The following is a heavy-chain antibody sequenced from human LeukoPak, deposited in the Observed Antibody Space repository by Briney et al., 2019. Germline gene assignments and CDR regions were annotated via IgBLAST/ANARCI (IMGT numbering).Heavy chain of an antibody. V-gene: IGHV3-74*01. CDR2: TSSDGSST. CDR1: GFTFSRFW. CDR3: ARGPSYYDSSGRLDY. Sequence: GGSLRLSCAASGFTFSRFWMHWVRQAPGKGLVWVARTSSDGSSTVYADSVKGRFTISRDNAKNSLYLQMNSLRAEDTAVYYCARGPSYYDSSGRLDYWGQGTLVTVSS. J-gene: IGHJ4*02. D-gene: IGHD3-22*01.